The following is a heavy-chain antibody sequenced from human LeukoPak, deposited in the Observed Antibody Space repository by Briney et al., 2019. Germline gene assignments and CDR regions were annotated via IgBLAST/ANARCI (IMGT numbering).Heavy chain of an antibody. J-gene: IGHJ5*02. CDR3: ARGGYYGSGNDFRFDP. CDR2: IHYTGST. V-gene: IGHV4-59*01. CDR1: GGSINSYY. Sequence: SETLSLTRTVSGGSINSYYWSWIRQPPGKGLECIGYIHYTGSTNYNPSLKSRVTISVDTSKSQFSLKLSSVTAADTAIYYCARGGYYGSGNDFRFDPWGQGTLVTVSS. D-gene: IGHD3-10*01.